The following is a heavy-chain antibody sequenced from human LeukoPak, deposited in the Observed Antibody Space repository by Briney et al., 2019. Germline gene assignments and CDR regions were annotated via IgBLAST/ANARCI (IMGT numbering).Heavy chain of an antibody. Sequence: ASVKVSCKASGYTFTSYGISWVRQAPGQGLEWMGWISAYNGNTNYAQTLQGRVTMTTDTSTSTAYMELRSLRSDDTAVYYCARDRSVFGVVEGFDPWGQGTLVTVSS. D-gene: IGHD3-3*01. CDR1: GYTFTSYG. CDR3: ARDRSVFGVVEGFDP. CDR2: ISAYNGNT. J-gene: IGHJ5*02. V-gene: IGHV1-18*01.